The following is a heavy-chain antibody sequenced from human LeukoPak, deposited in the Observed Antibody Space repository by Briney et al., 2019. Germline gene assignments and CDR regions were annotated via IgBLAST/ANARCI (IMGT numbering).Heavy chain of an antibody. CDR3: ANGVAAGNYFDY. CDR1: GFTFSSCA. Sequence: PGGSLRLSCAASGFTFSSCAMHWVRQAPGKGLEWVAVISYDGSNKYYADSVKSRFTISRDNSKNTLYLQMNSLRAEDTAVYYCANGVAAGNYFDYWGQGTLVTVSS. V-gene: IGHV3-30-3*01. CDR2: ISYDGSNK. D-gene: IGHD6-13*01. J-gene: IGHJ4*02.